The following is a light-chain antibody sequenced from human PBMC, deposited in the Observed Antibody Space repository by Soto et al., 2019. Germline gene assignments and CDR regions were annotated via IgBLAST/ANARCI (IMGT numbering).Light chain of an antibody. CDR1: QSVSSSY. V-gene: IGKV3-20*01. J-gene: IGKJ1*01. CDR3: EQYGMAPWT. CDR2: GAS. Sequence: EIVLTQSPGTLSLSPGERATLSCRASQSVSSSYLAWYQKKPGQAPRLLIYGASSRATGIPDRFSGSGSRTDFTLTISRLEPEDFAVYYCEQYGMAPWTFGQGTEVEIK.